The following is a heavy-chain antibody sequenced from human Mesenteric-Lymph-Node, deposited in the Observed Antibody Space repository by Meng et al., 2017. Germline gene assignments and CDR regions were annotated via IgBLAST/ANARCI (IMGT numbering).Heavy chain of an antibody. CDR1: GDSISSDIW. J-gene: IGHJ4*02. D-gene: IGHD1-7*01. V-gene: IGHV4-4*02. Sequence: QVVLQESGPGLVKPSGTLSLTCTVSGDSISSDIWWSWVRQPPGKGLEWIGEVYHRGDTNYNPSLKSRVDISVDKSKNQFYLSLFSVTAADTAVYYCGRDQGRELINHWGQGTLVTVSS. CDR2: VYHRGDT. CDR3: GRDQGRELINH.